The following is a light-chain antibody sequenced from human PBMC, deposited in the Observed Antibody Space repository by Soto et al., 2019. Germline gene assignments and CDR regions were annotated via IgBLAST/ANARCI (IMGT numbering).Light chain of an antibody. Sequence: EIVLTQSPCTLSLSPGERATLSCRASQSISGSYLAWYQQKPGQAPRLLIYGASGRATGIPDRFSGSGSGTDFALTISRLEPEDFAVYYCQQYGSSGTFGQGTRLEIK. CDR2: GAS. J-gene: IGKJ5*01. V-gene: IGKV3-20*01. CDR3: QQYGSSGT. CDR1: QSISGSY.